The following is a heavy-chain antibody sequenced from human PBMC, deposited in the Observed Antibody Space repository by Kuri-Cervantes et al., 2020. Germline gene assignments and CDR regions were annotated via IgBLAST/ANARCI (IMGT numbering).Heavy chain of an antibody. V-gene: IGHV3-48*02. Sequence: GESLKISCAASGFTFSSYSMNWVRQAPGKGLEWVSYISSSSSTIYYADSVKGRFTISRDNAKNSLYLQMNSLRDEDTAVYYCAREMYSSGWYDAFDIWRQGTMVTVSS. J-gene: IGHJ3*02. CDR1: GFTFSSYS. D-gene: IGHD6-19*01. CDR3: AREMYSSGWYDAFDI. CDR2: ISSSSSTI.